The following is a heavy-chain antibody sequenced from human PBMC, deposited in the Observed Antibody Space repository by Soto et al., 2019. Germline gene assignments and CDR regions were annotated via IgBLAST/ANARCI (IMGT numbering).Heavy chain of an antibody. CDR2: INPYNGNT. D-gene: IGHD1-26*01. Sequence: QVQLVQSGAEVKKPGASVKVSCKASGYTFTSYGISWVRQAPGQGLEWMGWINPYNGNTKYAQKLQGRVTMTTDTSTSTAYMGLRSLRSDDTAVSYCATDAAVGLFDYWGQGTLVTVSS. V-gene: IGHV1-18*01. CDR1: GYTFTSYG. CDR3: ATDAAVGLFDY. J-gene: IGHJ4*02.